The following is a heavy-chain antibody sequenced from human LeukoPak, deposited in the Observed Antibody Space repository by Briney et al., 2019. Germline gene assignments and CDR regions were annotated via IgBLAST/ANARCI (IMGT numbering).Heavy chain of an antibody. D-gene: IGHD1-1*01. V-gene: IGHV1-3*01. CDR3: ATSLLGQLERVDY. J-gene: IGHJ4*02. CDR1: GYTFTSYA. Sequence: ASVKVSCKASGYTFTSYAMHWVRQAPGQRLEWMGWINAGNGNTKYSQKLQGRVTITRDTSASTAYMELSSLRSEDTAVYYCATSLLGQLERVDYWGQGTLVTVSS. CDR2: INAGNGNT.